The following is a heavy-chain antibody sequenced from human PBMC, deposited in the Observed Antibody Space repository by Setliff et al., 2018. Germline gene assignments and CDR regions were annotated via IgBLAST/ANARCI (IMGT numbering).Heavy chain of an antibody. J-gene: IGHJ5*02. CDR3: ARDVFDFRTGQADP. Sequence: QAGGSLRLSCAASGFTFSNYAMSWVRQAPGKGLEWVGRSRNKVSGGFIEYAASVKGRFTISRDDSKNSVFLQMNSLKTEDTAVYYCARDVFDFRTGQADPWGQGTLVTVSS. CDR1: GFTFSNYA. D-gene: IGHD3-3*01. CDR2: SRNKVSGGFI. V-gene: IGHV3-72*01.